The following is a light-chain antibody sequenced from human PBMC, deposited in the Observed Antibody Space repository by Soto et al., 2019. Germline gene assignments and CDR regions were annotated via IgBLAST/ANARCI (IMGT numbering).Light chain of an antibody. Sequence: QSVLTQPASVSGSPGQSITISCTGASSDVGNCNCVSWYQQHPGKAPKLMIYEVSNRPSGVSDRFSGSKAGNTASLTISGLQAEDEDDYYCSSFTTSSTWVFGGGTKLTVL. J-gene: IGLJ3*02. V-gene: IGLV2-14*01. CDR2: EVS. CDR1: SSDVGNCNC. CDR3: SSFTTSSTWV.